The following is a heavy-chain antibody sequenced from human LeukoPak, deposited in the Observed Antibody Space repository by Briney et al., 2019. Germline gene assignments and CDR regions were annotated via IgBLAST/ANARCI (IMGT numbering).Heavy chain of an antibody. CDR2: IRQDGSEK. V-gene: IGHV3-7*05. CDR3: ARHLSGDDI. Sequence: GGSLRLSCAASGFTFSSYWMSWVRQAPGKGREFVANIRQDGSEKNYVDSVKGRFTISRDNSKNTLYLQMNSLRAEDTAVYYCARHLSGDDIWGQGTMVTVSS. J-gene: IGHJ3*02. D-gene: IGHD4-17*01. CDR1: GFTFSSYW.